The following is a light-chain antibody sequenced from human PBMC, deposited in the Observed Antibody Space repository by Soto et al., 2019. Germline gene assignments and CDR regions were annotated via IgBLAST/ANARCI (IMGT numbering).Light chain of an antibody. V-gene: IGKV2-30*01. Sequence: VVMTQSPLSLLVTLVQPASISSRSSQGLLYSDGNTYLNWFQQKTGQPPRRLIYKVSGRDFGVPDRFRGSGSGTDFTLTISRLEPEDVTVYYCQQYGTSPQTFGQGTKVDIK. J-gene: IGKJ1*01. CDR3: QQYGTSPQT. CDR1: QGLLYSDGNTY. CDR2: KVS.